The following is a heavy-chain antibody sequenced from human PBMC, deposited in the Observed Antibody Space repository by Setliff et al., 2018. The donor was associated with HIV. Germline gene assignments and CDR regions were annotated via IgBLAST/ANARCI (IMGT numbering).Heavy chain of an antibody. CDR3: ARGGPGSSFGYDWFDP. V-gene: IGHV1-46*01. CDR2: INPNGGST. J-gene: IGHJ5*02. Sequence: ASVKVSCKASGYTFTSYYVHFVRQAPGQGPEWMGIINPNGGSTNYAQKFEGRVAMTADTSTNNVHMYLSSLRSEDTAISYCARGGPGSSFGYDWFDPWGQGTPVTVSS. D-gene: IGHD5-18*01. CDR1: GYTFTSYY.